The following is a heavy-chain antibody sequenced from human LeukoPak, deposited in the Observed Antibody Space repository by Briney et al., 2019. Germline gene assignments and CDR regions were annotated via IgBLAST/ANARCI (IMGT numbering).Heavy chain of an antibody. CDR1: GGSISSYY. D-gene: IGHD3-22*01. CDR3: ARVTGYMIEDYFDY. V-gene: IGHV4-59*01. Sequence: SETLSLTCTVSGGSISSYYWSWIRQPPGKGLEWIGYIYYSGSTNYNSSLRSRVTISVDTSKNQFSLKLRSVTAADTAVHYCARVTGYMIEDYFDYWGQGTLVTVSS. J-gene: IGHJ4*02. CDR2: IYYSGST.